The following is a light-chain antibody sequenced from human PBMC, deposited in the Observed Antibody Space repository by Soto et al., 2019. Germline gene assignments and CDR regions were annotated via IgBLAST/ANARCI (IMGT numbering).Light chain of an antibody. CDR2: QDS. CDR3: QAWDSSTASV. J-gene: IGLJ1*01. CDR1: KLGDKY. V-gene: IGLV3-1*01. Sequence: SYELTQPPSVSVSPGQTASITCSGDKLGDKYACWYQQKPGQSPVLVIYQDSKRPLGIPERFSGSNSGNTATLTISGTQAMDEADYYCQAWDSSTASVFGTGTKLTVL.